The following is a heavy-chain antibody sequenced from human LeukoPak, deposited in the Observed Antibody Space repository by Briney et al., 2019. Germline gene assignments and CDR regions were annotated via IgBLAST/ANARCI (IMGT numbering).Heavy chain of an antibody. J-gene: IGHJ4*02. CDR3: AKDPTGSYFDY. CDR2: ISGSGGST. CDR1: GFTFSSHN. D-gene: IGHD3-10*01. Sequence: PGGSLRLSCAASGFTFSSHNMNWVRQAPGKGLEWVSAISGSGGSTYYADSVKGRFTISRDNSKNTLYLQMNSLRAEDTAVYYCAKDPTGSYFDYWGQGTLVTVSS. V-gene: IGHV3-23*01.